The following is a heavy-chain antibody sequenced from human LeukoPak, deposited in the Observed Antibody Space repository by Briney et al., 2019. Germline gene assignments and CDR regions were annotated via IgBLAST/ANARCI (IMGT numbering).Heavy chain of an antibody. D-gene: IGHD2-2*01. Sequence: SVKVSCKASRYTFTGYYMHWVRQAPGQGLEWMGWVNPNSGGTNYAQKFQGRVTMTRDTSISTAYMELSRLRSDDTAVYYCARESDIVVVPAARRGAFDIWGQGTMVTVSS. CDR2: VNPNSGGT. CDR1: RYTFTGYY. CDR3: ARESDIVVVPAARRGAFDI. J-gene: IGHJ3*02. V-gene: IGHV1-2*02.